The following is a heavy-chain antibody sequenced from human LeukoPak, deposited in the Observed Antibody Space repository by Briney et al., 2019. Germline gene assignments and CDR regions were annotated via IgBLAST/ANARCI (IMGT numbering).Heavy chain of an antibody. V-gene: IGHV1-2*06. Sequence: ASVEVSCKASGYTFTGYYMHWVRQAPGQGLEWMGRINPNSGGTNYAQKFQGRVTMTRDTSISTAYMELSRLRSDDTAVYYCARILLCSGGSCPSVGVDYWGQGTLVTVSS. CDR2: INPNSGGT. D-gene: IGHD2-15*01. CDR3: ARILLCSGGSCPSVGVDY. J-gene: IGHJ4*02. CDR1: GYTFTGYY.